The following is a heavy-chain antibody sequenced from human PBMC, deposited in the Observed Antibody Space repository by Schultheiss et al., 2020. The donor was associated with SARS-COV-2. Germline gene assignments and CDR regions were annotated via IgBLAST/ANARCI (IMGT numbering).Heavy chain of an antibody. Sequence: SVKVSCKASGGTFSSYAISWVRQAPGQGLEWMGGIIPIFGTANYAQKFQGRVTITADKSTSTAYMELSSLRSEDTAVYYCASTNMIPGIAVAGTGDAFDIWGQGTMFTVSS. D-gene: IGHD6-19*01. J-gene: IGHJ3*02. CDR2: IIPIFGTA. CDR3: ASTNMIPGIAVAGTGDAFDI. V-gene: IGHV1-69*06. CDR1: GGTFSSYA.